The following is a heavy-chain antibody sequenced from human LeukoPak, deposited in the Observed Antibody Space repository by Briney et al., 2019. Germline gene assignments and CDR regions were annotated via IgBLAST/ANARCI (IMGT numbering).Heavy chain of an antibody. D-gene: IGHD6-19*01. CDR3: SLLAVASSQDY. Sequence: PGGSLRLSCAASGFTFTTYDMHWVRQAPGKGLEWVSDISSSGSTMYYADSVKGRFTTSRDNAKNLMYLQMHSLRAEDTAVYYCSLLAVASSQDYWGQGTLVTVSS. CDR2: ISSSGSTM. V-gene: IGHV3-48*03. CDR1: GFTFTTYD. J-gene: IGHJ4*02.